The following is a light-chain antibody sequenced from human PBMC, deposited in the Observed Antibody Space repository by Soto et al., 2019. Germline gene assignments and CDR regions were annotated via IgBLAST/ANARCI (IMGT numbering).Light chain of an antibody. J-gene: IGLJ2*01. CDR3: QSYDSSLSGVV. CDR2: ANN. Sequence: QSVLTQPPSVSGAPGQRVTISCTGSSSNVGAGYDVHWYHQLPGTAPKLLIYANNIRPSGVPDRFSGPKSGTSASLAITGLQAEDEADYYCQSYDSSLSGVVFGGGTKLTVL. V-gene: IGLV1-40*01. CDR1: SSNVGAGYD.